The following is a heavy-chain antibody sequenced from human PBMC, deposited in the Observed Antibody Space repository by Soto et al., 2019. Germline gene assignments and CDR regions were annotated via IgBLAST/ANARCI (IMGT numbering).Heavy chain of an antibody. Sequence: SETLSLTCTVSGGSISSYYWSWIRQPPGKGLEWIGYIYYSGSTNYNPSLKSRVNISVDTSKNQFSLKLNSVTAADMAVYYCARGQPYSGSYHYFDYWGQETLVTVSS. D-gene: IGHD1-26*01. CDR3: ARGQPYSGSYHYFDY. J-gene: IGHJ4*02. V-gene: IGHV4-59*01. CDR2: IYYSGST. CDR1: GGSISSYY.